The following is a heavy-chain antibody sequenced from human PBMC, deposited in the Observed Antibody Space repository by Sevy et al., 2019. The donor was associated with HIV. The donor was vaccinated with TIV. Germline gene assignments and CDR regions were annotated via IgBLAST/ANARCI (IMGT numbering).Heavy chain of an antibody. V-gene: IGHV1-18*01. CDR1: GYTFTTYG. D-gene: IGHD7-27*01. J-gene: IGHJ4*02. CDR2: ISAYNGNT. CDR3: ARGARPPTGDQFDY. Sequence: ASVKVSCKASGYTFTTYGISWVRQAPGQGLEWMGWISAYNGNTNYAQKLQGRVTMTTDTSTNTAYMELRSLRSDDTAVYYCARGARPPTGDQFDYWGQGTLVTVSS.